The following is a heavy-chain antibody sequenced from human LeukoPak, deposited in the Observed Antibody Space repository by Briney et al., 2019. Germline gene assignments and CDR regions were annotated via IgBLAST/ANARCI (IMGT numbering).Heavy chain of an antibody. V-gene: IGHV3-30*02. CDR3: AKTGGVPAAIPHFDY. J-gene: IGHJ4*02. D-gene: IGHD2-2*02. Sequence: GRSLRLSCAASGFTFSSYGMHWVRQAPGKGLEWVAFIRYDGSNKYYADSVKGRFTISRDNSKNTLYLQMNSLRAEDTAVYYCAKTGGVPAAIPHFDYWGQGTLVTVSS. CDR1: GFTFSSYG. CDR2: IRYDGSNK.